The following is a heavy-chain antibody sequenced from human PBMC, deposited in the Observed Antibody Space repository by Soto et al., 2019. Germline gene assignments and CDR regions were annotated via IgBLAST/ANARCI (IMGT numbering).Heavy chain of an antibody. Sequence: EVQLVESGGGLVQPGGSLRLSCAASGFTFSNYFMSWVRQAPGQGLEGVANIKKDGGQNYYVDSVKGRFTTSRDNTKNSFYLPMNSLRAEDTSVYSCASDHMNGGKFDYWGRGTLVTVSS. J-gene: IGHJ4*02. CDR1: GFTFSNYF. CDR2: IKKDGGQN. CDR3: ASDHMNGGKFDY. D-gene: IGHD2-21*01. V-gene: IGHV3-7*01.